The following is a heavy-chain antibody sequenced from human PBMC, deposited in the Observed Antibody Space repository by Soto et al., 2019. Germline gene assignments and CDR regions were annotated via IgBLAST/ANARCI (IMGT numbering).Heavy chain of an antibody. D-gene: IGHD5-18*01. CDR1: GFTFSDHY. CDR3: VRAPGDSYGYRYFEH. J-gene: IGHJ4*02. CDR2: TRNQANSYTT. Sequence: EVQLVESGGGLVQPGGSLRLSCAASGFTFSDHYMDWVRQAPGQGLEWVGRTRNQANSYTTEYAASVEGRFTISRDDSRNSLYLQMNSLKSDDTAVYYCVRAPGDSYGYRYFEHWGRGTLVTVSS. V-gene: IGHV3-72*01.